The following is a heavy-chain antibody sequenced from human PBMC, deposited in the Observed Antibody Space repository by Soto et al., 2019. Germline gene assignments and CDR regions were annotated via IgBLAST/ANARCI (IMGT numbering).Heavy chain of an antibody. CDR3: ARDRGGEWELLNYYGMDV. CDR2: IIPIFGTA. V-gene: IGHV1-69*13. CDR1: GCTFSSYA. J-gene: IGHJ6*02. D-gene: IGHD1-26*01. Sequence: GVSVKVSCKASGCTFSSYAISWVRQAPGQGLEWMGGIIPIFGTANYAQKFQGRVTITADESTSTAYMELSSLRSEDTAVYYCARDRGGEWELLNYYGMDVWGQGTTVTVSS.